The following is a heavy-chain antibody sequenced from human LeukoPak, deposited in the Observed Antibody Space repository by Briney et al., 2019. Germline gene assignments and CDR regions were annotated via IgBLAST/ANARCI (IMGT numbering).Heavy chain of an antibody. CDR3: ARDWGSSAGDGY. V-gene: IGHV1-69*05. Sequence: ASVKVSCKASGGTFSSYAISWVRQAPGQGLEWMGRIIPIFGTANYAQKFQGRVTITTDESTSTAYMELSSLRSEDTAVYYCARDWGSSAGDGYWGQGTLVTVSS. CDR2: IIPIFGTA. D-gene: IGHD6-6*01. CDR1: GGTFSSYA. J-gene: IGHJ4*02.